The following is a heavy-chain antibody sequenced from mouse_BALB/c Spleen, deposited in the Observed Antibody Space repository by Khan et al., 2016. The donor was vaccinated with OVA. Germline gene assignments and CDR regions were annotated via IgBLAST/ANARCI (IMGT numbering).Heavy chain of an antibody. CDR2: IWGDGST. V-gene: IGHV2-3*01. D-gene: IGHD2-1*01. CDR3: ARFEYYGNFYAMDY. Sequence: QVQLQQSGPGLEAPSQSLSITCTVSGFSLTSYGVNWVRQPPGKGLEWLGVIWGDGSTNYHSALKSRLNISKDNSKSQVFLKLISLQTDDTATYYCARFEYYGNFYAMDYWGQGTSVTVSS. CDR1: GFSLTSYG. J-gene: IGHJ4*01.